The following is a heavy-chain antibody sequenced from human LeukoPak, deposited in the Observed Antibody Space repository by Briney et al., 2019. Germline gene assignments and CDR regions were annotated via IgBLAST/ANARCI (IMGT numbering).Heavy chain of an antibody. J-gene: IGHJ4*02. D-gene: IGHD3-3*01. CDR3: ARAQFDDFWSGYGLDY. V-gene: IGHV4-34*01. Sequence: SETLSLTCAVYGGSFSGYYWSWLRQPPGKGLEWIGEINHSGSTNYNPSLKSRVTISVDTSKNQFSLKLSSVTAADTAVYYCARAQFDDFWSGYGLDYWGQGTLVTVSS. CDR1: GGSFSGYY. CDR2: INHSGST.